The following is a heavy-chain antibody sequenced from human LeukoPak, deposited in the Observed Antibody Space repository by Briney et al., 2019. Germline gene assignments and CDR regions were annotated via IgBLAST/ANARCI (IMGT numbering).Heavy chain of an antibody. CDR1: GGSISSRNYY. D-gene: IGHD3-9*01. CDR3: ARGARYFDW. Sequence: SETLSLTCTVSGGSISSRNYYWGWIRQPPGKGLEWIGSLYYSGSTYYNPSLKSRVTISVDTSKNQFSLKLSSVTAADTAVYYCARGARYFDWWGQGTLVTVSS. J-gene: IGHJ4*02. V-gene: IGHV4-39*07. CDR2: LYYSGST.